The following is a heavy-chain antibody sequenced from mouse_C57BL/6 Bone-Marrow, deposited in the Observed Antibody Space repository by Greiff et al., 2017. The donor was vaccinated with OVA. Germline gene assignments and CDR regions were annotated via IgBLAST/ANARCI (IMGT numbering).Heavy chain of an antibody. D-gene: IGHD4-1*01. J-gene: IGHJ2*01. CDR3: TRRDWDRYYFDY. CDR1: GFTFSDAW. V-gene: IGHV6-6*01. Sequence: EVKLQESGGGLVQPGGSMKLSCAASGFTFSDAWMDWVRQSPEKGLEWVAEIRNKANNHATYYAESVKGRFTISRDDSKSSVYLQMNSLRAEDTGIYYCTRRDWDRYYFDYWGQGTTLTVSS. CDR2: IRNKANNHAT.